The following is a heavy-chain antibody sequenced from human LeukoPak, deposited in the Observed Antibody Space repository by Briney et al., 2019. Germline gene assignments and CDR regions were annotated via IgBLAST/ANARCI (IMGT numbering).Heavy chain of an antibody. J-gene: IGHJ4*02. V-gene: IGHV1-69*01. D-gene: IGHD2-21*02. CDR2: IIPIFGTA. CDR3: ARDCGGDCYSEGDYFDY. CDR1: GGTFSSYA. Sequence: GASVKVSCKASGGTFSSYAISWVRQAPGQGLEWMGGIIPIFGTANYAQKFQGRVTITADESTSTAYMELSSLRSEDTAVYYCARDCGGDCYSEGDYFDYWGQGTLVTVSS.